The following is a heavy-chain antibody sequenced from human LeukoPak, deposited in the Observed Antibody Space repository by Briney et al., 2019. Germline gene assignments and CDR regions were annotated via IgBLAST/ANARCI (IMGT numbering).Heavy chain of an antibody. J-gene: IGHJ4*02. CDR3: AKAPHRVQLWHYFDY. CDR2: ISGDGGST. V-gene: IGHV3-43*02. D-gene: IGHD5-18*01. Sequence: GGSLRLSCAASGFTFDDYAMHWVRQAPGKGLGWVSLISGDGGSTYYADSVKGRFTISRDNSKNSLCLQMNSLRTEDTALYYCAKAPHRVQLWHYFDYWGQGTLVTVSS. CDR1: GFTFDDYA.